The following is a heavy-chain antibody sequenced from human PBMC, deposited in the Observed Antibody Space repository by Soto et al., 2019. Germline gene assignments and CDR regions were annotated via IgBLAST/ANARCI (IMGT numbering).Heavy chain of an antibody. CDR2: IIPYYNTL. D-gene: IGHD6-13*01. V-gene: IGHV1-69*01. CDR1: EGTFNSYA. CDR3: ASGASRWYPYCCDS. Sequence: QAQVVQSGAEVRKPGSSVKLSCKASEGTFNSYAIAWVRQAPGQGLEWMGGIIPYYNTLNYAQKFQDRVTITADDSTNTVDMELSSLRSDDTAVYFCASGASRWYPYCCDSWAQGTLVTVSS. J-gene: IGHJ4*02.